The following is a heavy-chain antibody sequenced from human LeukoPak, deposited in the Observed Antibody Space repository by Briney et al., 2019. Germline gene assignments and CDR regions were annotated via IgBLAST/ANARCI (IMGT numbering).Heavy chain of an antibody. CDR2: ISSSGSTI. J-gene: IGHJ6*02. CDR3: ARDLIAAAAPDVVYYYGMDV. V-gene: IGHV3-11*01. Sequence: GGSLRLSCAASGFTFSDYYMSWIRQAPGKGLEWVSYISSSGSTIYYADSVKGRFTISRDNAKNSLYLQMNSLRAEDTAVYYCARDLIAAAAPDVVYYYGMDVWGQGTTVTVSS. CDR1: GFTFSDYY. D-gene: IGHD6-13*01.